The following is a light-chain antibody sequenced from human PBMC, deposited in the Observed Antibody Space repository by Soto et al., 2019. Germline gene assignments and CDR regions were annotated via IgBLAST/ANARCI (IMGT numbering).Light chain of an antibody. V-gene: IGLV1-40*01. CDR2: RNN. J-gene: IGLJ2*01. Sequence: QSALTQPPSVSGAPGQRVTISCTGSSSNIGAGYDVHWYQQLPGTAPKLLMYRNNNRPSGVPDRFSGSKSGTSASLAITGLQAEDEADYYCQSSDSSLRGVFGGGTKLTVL. CDR3: QSSDSSLRGV. CDR1: SSNIGAGYD.